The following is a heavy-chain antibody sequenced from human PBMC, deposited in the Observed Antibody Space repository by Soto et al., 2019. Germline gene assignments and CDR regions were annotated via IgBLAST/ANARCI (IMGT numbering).Heavy chain of an antibody. CDR3: ARVGFGELLAHGMDV. CDR2: IYYSGST. CDR1: GGSISSGDYY. D-gene: IGHD3-10*01. J-gene: IGHJ6*02. V-gene: IGHV4-30-4*01. Sequence: QVQLQESGPGLVKPSQTLSLTCTVSGGSISSGDYYWSWIRQPPGKGLEWIGYIYYSGSTYYNPSLKSRVTISVDTSKNQFALKLSSATAADTAVYYCARVGFGELLAHGMDVWGQGTTVTVSS.